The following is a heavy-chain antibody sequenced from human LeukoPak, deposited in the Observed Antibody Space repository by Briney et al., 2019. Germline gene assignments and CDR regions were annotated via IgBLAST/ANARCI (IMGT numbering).Heavy chain of an antibody. Sequence: SETLSLTCTVSGGSVSSGSYYWSWIRQHPGKGLEWIGYIYYSGSTYYNPSLKSRVTISVDTSKNQFSLKLSSVTAADTAVYYCARDTLYCSGGSCYAELDYWGQGTLVTVSS. D-gene: IGHD2-15*01. CDR2: IYYSGST. CDR3: ARDTLYCSGGSCYAELDY. J-gene: IGHJ4*02. CDR1: GGSVSSGSYY. V-gene: IGHV4-31*03.